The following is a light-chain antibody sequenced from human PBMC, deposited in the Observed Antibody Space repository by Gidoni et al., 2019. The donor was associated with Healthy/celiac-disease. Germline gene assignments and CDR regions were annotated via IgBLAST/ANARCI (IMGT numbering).Light chain of an antibody. Sequence: DIQMTQSPSTLSASVGDRVTLTCRTSQSISSGLAWYQQKTGKAPKLLIYDASSLESGVPARFSGSGSGTEVTLTISSLQPDDFATYYCQQYNSYSPWTFGQGTKVEIK. J-gene: IGKJ1*01. CDR2: DAS. CDR1: QSISSG. CDR3: QQYNSYSPWT. V-gene: IGKV1-5*01.